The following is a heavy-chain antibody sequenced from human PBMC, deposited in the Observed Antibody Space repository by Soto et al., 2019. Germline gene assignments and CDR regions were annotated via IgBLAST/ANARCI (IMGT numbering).Heavy chain of an antibody. J-gene: IGHJ4*02. D-gene: IGHD5-18*01. V-gene: IGHV1-46*03. CDR1: GYTFTTYF. CDR2: INPSLAST. Sequence: ASVKVSCKASGYTFTTYFLHWVRQAPGQGLEWMGIINPSLASTTYARKIQGRVTMTRDTSTATVYLEVSSLTSEDTAVYFCACEGLRYGYSLHFDYCDQGSL. CDR3: ACEGLRYGYSLHFDY.